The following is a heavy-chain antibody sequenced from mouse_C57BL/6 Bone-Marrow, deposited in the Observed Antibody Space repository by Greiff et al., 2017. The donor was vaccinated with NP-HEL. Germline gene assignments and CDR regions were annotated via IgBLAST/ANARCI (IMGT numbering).Heavy chain of an antibody. J-gene: IGHJ3*01. CDR2: INPGSGGT. CDR3: ARGGIYYDYAWFAY. D-gene: IGHD2-4*01. V-gene: IGHV1-54*01. CDR1: GYAFTNYL. Sequence: VQLQQSGTELVRPGTSVKVSCKASGYAFTNYLIEWVKQRPGQGLEWIGVINPGSGGTNYNEKFKGKATLTADKSSSTAYMQLSSLTSGDSAVYFCARGGIYYDYAWFAYWGQGTRVTVSA.